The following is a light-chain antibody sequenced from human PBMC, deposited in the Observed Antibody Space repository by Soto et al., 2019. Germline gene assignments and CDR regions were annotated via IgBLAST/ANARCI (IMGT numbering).Light chain of an antibody. V-gene: IGLV2-11*01. CDR2: DVS. CDR3: CSYAGSYTPHVV. J-gene: IGLJ2*01. Sequence: QSVLTQPRSVSGSPGQSVTISCTGTSSDVRGYNYVSWYQQHPGKAPKLMIYDVSKRPSGVPDRFSGSKSGNTASLTISGLLAEDEADYYCCSYAGSYTPHVVFGGGTKLTVL. CDR1: SSDVRGYNY.